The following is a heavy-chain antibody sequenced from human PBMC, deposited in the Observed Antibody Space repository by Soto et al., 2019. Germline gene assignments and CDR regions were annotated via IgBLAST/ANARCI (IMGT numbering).Heavy chain of an antibody. CDR3: ARMKDGWFDP. CDR1: GGSISSRSYY. CDR2: FYYSGST. Sequence: SETLSLTCTVSGGSISSRSYYWGWIRQPPGKGLEWIGSFYYSGSTYYNPSLKSRVTISEDTSKNQFSLKLSSVTAADTAVYYCARMKDGWFDPWGQGTPVTVSS. D-gene: IGHD2-15*01. V-gene: IGHV4-39*01. J-gene: IGHJ5*02.